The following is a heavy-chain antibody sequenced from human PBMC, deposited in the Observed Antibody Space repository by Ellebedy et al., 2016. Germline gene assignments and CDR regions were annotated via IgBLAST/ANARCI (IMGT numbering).Heavy chain of an antibody. Sequence: ASVKVSCKASGYTFTSYGISWVRQAPGQGLEWMGWISAYNGNTNYAQKLQGRVTMTTDTSTSTAYMELRSLRSDDTAVYYCARTLLWFGEYYFDYWGQGTLVTVSS. CDR2: ISAYNGNT. V-gene: IGHV1-18*01. CDR3: ARTLLWFGEYYFDY. D-gene: IGHD3-10*01. CDR1: GYTFTSYG. J-gene: IGHJ4*02.